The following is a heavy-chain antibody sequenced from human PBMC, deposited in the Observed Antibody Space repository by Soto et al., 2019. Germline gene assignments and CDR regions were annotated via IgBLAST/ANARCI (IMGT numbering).Heavy chain of an antibody. CDR3: ARDNISGLFDY. D-gene: IGHD3-3*02. CDR1: GGSFSGYY. J-gene: IGHJ4*02. Sequence: QVQLQQWGAGLLKPSETLSLTCAVYGGSFSGYYWTWIRQPPGTGLEWIGEINHSGSTNYNPSIKSRVTISVDTSKIQFSMKLTSVTAADTAVYYCARDNISGLFDYWGQGTLVTVSS. CDR2: INHSGST. V-gene: IGHV4-34*01.